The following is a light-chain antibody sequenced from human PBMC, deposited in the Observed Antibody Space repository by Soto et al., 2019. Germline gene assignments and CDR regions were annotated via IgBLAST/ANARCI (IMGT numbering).Light chain of an antibody. Sequence: QSALTQPPSASGSPGQSGTIPCTGTSSDVGGYNSVSWYQQHPGKVPKLMIYEVSKRPSGVPDRFSGSKSVNTASLTVSGLQAEDEADYYCSSYAGSNNLVFGGGTKLPVL. CDR3: SSYAGSNNLV. CDR1: SSDVGGYNS. J-gene: IGLJ2*01. CDR2: EVS. V-gene: IGLV2-8*01.